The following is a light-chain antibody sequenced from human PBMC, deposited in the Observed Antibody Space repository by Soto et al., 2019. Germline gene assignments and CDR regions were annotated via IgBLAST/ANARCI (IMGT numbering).Light chain of an antibody. CDR3: QSFDSSLTVWV. CDR1: SSNIGAGYD. Sequence: QPVLTQPPSVSGAPGQRVTISCTGSSSNIGAGYDVQWYQQLPGTVPKLLIYASNNRPSGVPDRFSGSKSDTSASLAITGLQAEDEADYYCQSFDSSLTVWVFGGGTKLTV. CDR2: ASN. J-gene: IGLJ3*02. V-gene: IGLV1-40*01.